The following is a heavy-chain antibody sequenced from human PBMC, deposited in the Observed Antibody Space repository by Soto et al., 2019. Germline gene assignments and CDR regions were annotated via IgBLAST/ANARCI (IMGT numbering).Heavy chain of an antibody. J-gene: IGHJ6*02. Sequence: QEQLVQSGGGVVQPGRSLRLSCSASGFTFNNYAMHWVRQAPGKGLEWVAVISYDGSNKYYADSVKGRFTISRDNSKNTLYLQMNSLRPEDTAEYYCAGDPDRGADVWGQGTTVTVSS. CDR2: ISYDGSNK. CDR1: GFTFNNYA. CDR3: AGDPDRGADV. V-gene: IGHV3-30-3*01.